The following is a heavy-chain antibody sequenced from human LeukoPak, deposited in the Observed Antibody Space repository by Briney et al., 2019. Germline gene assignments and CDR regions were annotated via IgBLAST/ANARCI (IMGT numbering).Heavy chain of an antibody. CDR1: GFTFNSYA. CDR3: AKDRSDTTTWYVSDG. D-gene: IGHD6-13*01. V-gene: IGHV3-23*01. CDR2: ISGSGGNT. J-gene: IGHJ4*02. Sequence: GGSLRLSCAASGFTFNSYAMSWVRQAPGKGLEWVSAISGSGGNTNYADSEKGRFTISRDNSKNTLYLQMNSLRAEDTAVYYCAKDRSDTTTWYVSDGWGQGRLVTVSS.